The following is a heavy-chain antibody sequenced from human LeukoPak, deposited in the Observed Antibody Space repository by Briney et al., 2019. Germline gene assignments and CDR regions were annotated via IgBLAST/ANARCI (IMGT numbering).Heavy chain of an antibody. J-gene: IGHJ3*02. D-gene: IGHD2-2*01. CDR3: AKDKPIIVLPTAVDAFDI. Sequence: GGSLRLSCAASGFTFSSYAMHWVRQAPGKGLEWVAVISYDGSNKYYADSVKGRFTISRDNSKNTLYLQMNSLRAEDTAVYYCAKDKPIIVLPTAVDAFDIWGQGTVVTVSS. V-gene: IGHV3-30-3*01. CDR2: ISYDGSNK. CDR1: GFTFSSYA.